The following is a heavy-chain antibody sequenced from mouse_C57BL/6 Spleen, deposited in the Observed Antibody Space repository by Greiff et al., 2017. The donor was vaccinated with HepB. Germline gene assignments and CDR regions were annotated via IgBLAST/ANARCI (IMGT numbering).Heavy chain of an antibody. Sequence: EVKLMESGGGLVKPGGSLKLSCAASGFTFSSYAMSWVRQTPEKRLEWVATISDGGSYTYYPDNVKGRFTISRDNAKNNLYLQMSHLKSEDTAMYYCAREKRDSSGYLDYCGQGTSVTVSA. CDR3: AREKRDSSGYLDY. CDR1: GFTFSSYA. CDR2: ISDGGSYT. V-gene: IGHV5-4*01. D-gene: IGHD3-2*02. J-gene: IGHJ4*01.